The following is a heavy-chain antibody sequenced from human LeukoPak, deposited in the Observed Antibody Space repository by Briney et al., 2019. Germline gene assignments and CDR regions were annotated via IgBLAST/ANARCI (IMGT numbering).Heavy chain of an antibody. CDR2: INPSGGST. CDR3: ARDSTPTYYSGTYYFEY. CDR1: GYTFASYY. V-gene: IGHV1-46*01. D-gene: IGHD1-26*01. Sequence: ASVKVSRKASGYTFASYYMHWVRQAPGQGLEWMGIINPSGGSTTYAQKFQGRVTMTRDTSTTTVYMELSSLRSEDTAVCYCARDSTPTYYSGTYYFEYWGQGTLVTVSS. J-gene: IGHJ4*02.